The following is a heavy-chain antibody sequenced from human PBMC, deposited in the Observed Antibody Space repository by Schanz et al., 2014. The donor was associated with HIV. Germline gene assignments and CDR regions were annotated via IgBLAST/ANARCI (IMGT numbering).Heavy chain of an antibody. CDR1: GYTFSDYY. D-gene: IGHD3-9*01. CDR3: AKGLQKFDWRSPFDY. J-gene: IGHJ4*02. V-gene: IGHV1-2*02. CDR2: INTRTGDT. Sequence: QVQLVQSGPEVRKPGASVKVSCKSSGYTFSDYYMHWLRQAPGQGLEWMGWINTRTGDTIYAERLQGRVTLTRDTSINTAYMTLSRLGSDDTAVYFCAKGLQKFDWRSPFDYWGQGTLLTVSS.